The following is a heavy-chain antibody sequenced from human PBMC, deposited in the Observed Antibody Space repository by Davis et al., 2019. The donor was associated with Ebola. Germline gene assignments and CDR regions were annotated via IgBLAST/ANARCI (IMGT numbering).Heavy chain of an antibody. CDR1: GYTFTSYG. D-gene: IGHD3-9*01. CDR2: ISAYNGNT. V-gene: IGHV1-18*01. J-gene: IGHJ4*02. CDR3: ARDRADYDILTGYYSSHY. Sequence: AASVKVSCKASGYTFTSYGISWVRQAPGQGLEWMGWISAYNGNTNYAQKFQGRVTITADESTSTAYMELSSLRSEDTAVYYCARDRADYDILTGYYSSHYWGQGTLVTVSS.